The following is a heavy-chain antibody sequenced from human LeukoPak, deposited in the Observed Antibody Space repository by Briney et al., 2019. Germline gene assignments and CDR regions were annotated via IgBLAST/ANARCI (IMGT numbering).Heavy chain of an antibody. V-gene: IGHV3-21*01. D-gene: IGHD3-22*01. CDR2: ISSSSSYI. CDR3: ASEYYYDSSGYYYVSSYFDY. Sequence: PGGSLRLSCAASGFTFSSYSMNWVRQAPGQGLEWVSSISSSSSYIYYADSVKGRFTVSRDNAKNSLYPQMNSLRAEDTAVYYCASEYYYDSSGYYYVSSYFDYWGQGTLVTVSS. J-gene: IGHJ4*02. CDR1: GFTFSSYS.